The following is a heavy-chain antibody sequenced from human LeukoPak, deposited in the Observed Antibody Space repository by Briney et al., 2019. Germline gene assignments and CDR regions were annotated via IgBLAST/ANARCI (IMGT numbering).Heavy chain of an antibody. D-gene: IGHD4-17*01. V-gene: IGHV3-15*01. Sequence: PGGSLRLSCAASGFTFSNAWMSWVRQAPGKGLEWVGRIKSKTDGGTTDYAAPVKGRFTISRDDSKNTLDLQMNSLKTEDTAVYYCTTEGYYGDYDIDYWGQGTLVTVSS. CDR3: TTEGYYGDYDIDY. J-gene: IGHJ4*02. CDR1: GFTFSNAW. CDR2: IKSKTDGGTT.